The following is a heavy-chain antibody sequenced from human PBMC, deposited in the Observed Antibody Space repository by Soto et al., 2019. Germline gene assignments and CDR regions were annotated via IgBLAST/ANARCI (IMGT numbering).Heavy chain of an antibody. V-gene: IGHV1-69*01. CDR1: GGTFSSYG. CDR3: AIDPHPSASGYYYYYYGMDV. CDR2: CIPIFGTA. Sequence: QVQLVQSGAEVKKPGSSVKVSCKASGGTFSSYGISWVRQAPGQGLEWMGGCIPIFGTANYAQKLQGRVTITADESTSPGYMELRSLRAEGTAVYYCAIDPHPSASGYYYYYYGMDVWGQGTTVTVSS. J-gene: IGHJ6*02. D-gene: IGHD3-22*01.